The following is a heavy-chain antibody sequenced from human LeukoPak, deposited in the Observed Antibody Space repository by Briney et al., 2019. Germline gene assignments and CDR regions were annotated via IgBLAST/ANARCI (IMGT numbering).Heavy chain of an antibody. V-gene: IGHV3-30-3*01. CDR3: ARGLDYDILTF. J-gene: IGHJ4*02. CDR2: ITYDGSKK. Sequence: PGRSLRLSCAASGFTFSSFGMHWARQAPGKGLEWVAVITYDGSKKYYADYVKGRFTISRDNSKNTLYLQMDSLRAEDTAIYYCARGLDYDILTFWGQGTPVTVSS. CDR1: GFTFSSFG. D-gene: IGHD3-9*01.